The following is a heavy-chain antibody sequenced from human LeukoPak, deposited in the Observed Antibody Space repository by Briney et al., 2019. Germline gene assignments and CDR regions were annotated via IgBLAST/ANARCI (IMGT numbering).Heavy chain of an antibody. V-gene: IGHV3-30-3*01. CDR1: GFTFSSYA. CDR2: ISYDGSNK. Sequence: GGSLRLSCAASGFTFSSYAMSWVRQAPGKGLEWVAVISYDGSNKHYADSVKGRFTISRDNSKNTLYLQMNSLRAEDTAVYYCAKDRQWLDPAFDYWGQGTLVTVSS. J-gene: IGHJ4*02. CDR3: AKDRQWLDPAFDY. D-gene: IGHD6-19*01.